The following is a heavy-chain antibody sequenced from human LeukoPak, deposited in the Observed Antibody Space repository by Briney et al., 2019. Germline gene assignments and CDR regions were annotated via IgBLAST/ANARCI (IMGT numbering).Heavy chain of an antibody. V-gene: IGHV3-20*01. CDR1: GFTFDDYA. CDR2: ISWNSGST. CDR3: ARGIAVVEGSFDY. D-gene: IGHD6-19*01. J-gene: IGHJ4*02. Sequence: GGSLRLSCAASGFTFDDYAMHWVRQAPGKGLEWVSGISWNSGSTGYADSVKGRFTISRDNAKNSLYLQMNSLRAEDTALYHCARGIAVVEGSFDYWGQGTLVTVSS.